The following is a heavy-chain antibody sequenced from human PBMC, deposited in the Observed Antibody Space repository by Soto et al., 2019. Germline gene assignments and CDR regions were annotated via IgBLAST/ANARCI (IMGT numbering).Heavy chain of an antibody. V-gene: IGHV3-30*03. CDR2: ISNDGSNE. CDR3: ARSRWDSSGYLDY. CDR1: GFTFRWFG. Sequence: QPGGSLRLSCAGSGFTFRWFGMNWVRQAPGKGLEWVARISNDGSNEYYADSVKGRFTISRDNSKNTLYLQMNSLRAEDTAVYYSARSRWDSSGYLDYWGQGTLVTVSS. D-gene: IGHD3-22*01. J-gene: IGHJ4*02.